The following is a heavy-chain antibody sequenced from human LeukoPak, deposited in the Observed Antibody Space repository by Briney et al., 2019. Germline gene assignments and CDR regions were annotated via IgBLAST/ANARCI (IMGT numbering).Heavy chain of an antibody. Sequence: GGSLRLSCAASGFTFSSYSMNWVRQAPGKGLEWVSSISSSSSYICYADSVKGRFTISRDNAKNSLYLQMNSLRAEDTAVYYCARRGSNSSGLNYYYYYMGVWGKGTTVTISS. CDR2: ISSSSSYI. D-gene: IGHD6-19*01. J-gene: IGHJ6*03. CDR1: GFTFSSYS. CDR3: ARRGSNSSGLNYYYYYMGV. V-gene: IGHV3-21*01.